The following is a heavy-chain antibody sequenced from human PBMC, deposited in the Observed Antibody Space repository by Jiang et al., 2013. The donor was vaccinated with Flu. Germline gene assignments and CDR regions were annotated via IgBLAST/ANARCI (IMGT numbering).Heavy chain of an antibody. CDR1: GGSFSGYY. CDR3: ARHGYSSSWYKLSTRYYFDY. CDR2: INHSGST. V-gene: IGHV4-34*01. Sequence: LLKPSETLSLTCAVYGGSFSGYYWSWIRQPPGKGLEWIGEINHSGSTNYNPSLKSRVTISVDTSKNQFSLKLSSVTAADTAVYYCARHGYSSSWYKLSTRYYFDYWGQGTLVTVSS. D-gene: IGHD6-13*01. J-gene: IGHJ4*02.